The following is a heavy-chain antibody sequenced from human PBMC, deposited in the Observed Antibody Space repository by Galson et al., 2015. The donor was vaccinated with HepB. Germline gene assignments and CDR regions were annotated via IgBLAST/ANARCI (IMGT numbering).Heavy chain of an antibody. CDR1: GDSITDYY. Sequence: ETLSLTCTVSGDSITDYYWTWIRQPPGKGLDWIGTIYYSGNTYYDPSLKGRVTISVDMSKNQFSLRLSSVTAADTAVYYCARAYYGDNDAFDIWGQGTMVTVSS. J-gene: IGHJ3*02. CDR2: IYYSGNT. V-gene: IGHV4-59*01. D-gene: IGHD4-17*01. CDR3: ARAYYGDNDAFDI.